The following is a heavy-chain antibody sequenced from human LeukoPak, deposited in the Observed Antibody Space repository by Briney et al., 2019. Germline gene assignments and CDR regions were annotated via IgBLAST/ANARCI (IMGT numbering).Heavy chain of an antibody. CDR2: ISYDGSNK. V-gene: IGHV3-30*04. D-gene: IGHD3-9*01. CDR1: GSIFSSYA. J-gene: IGHJ4*02. Sequence: PGRSLRLSCAASGSIFSSYAIHWVRQAPGKGLEWVAFISYDGSNKFYADSVKGRFTISRDNSKNTLYLQMNSLRAEDTAVYYCARNYDILGGQGTLVTVSS. CDR3: ARNYDIL.